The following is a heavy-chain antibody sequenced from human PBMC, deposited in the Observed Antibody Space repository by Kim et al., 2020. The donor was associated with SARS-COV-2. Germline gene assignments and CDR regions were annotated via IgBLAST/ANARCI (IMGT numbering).Heavy chain of an antibody. CDR2: ISSDGGGR. Sequence: GGSLRLSCAASGISFSTYWMHWLRQAPGKGLVWVSSISSDGGGRDYADSVKGRFTISRDNAKNTLSLQMNSLRAEDTAVYYCARDAMIRGSYWGQGILVTVSS. V-gene: IGHV3-74*01. CDR1: GISFSTYW. J-gene: IGHJ4*02. D-gene: IGHD3-10*01. CDR3: ARDAMIRGSY.